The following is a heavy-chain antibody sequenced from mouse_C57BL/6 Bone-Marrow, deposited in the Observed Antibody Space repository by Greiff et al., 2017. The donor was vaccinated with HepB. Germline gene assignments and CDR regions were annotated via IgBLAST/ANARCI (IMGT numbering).Heavy chain of an antibody. CDR1: GFNIKDYY. CDR2: IDPEDGDT. J-gene: IGHJ1*03. CDR3: TRGLWYWYFDV. D-gene: IGHD1-1*02. V-gene: IGHV14-1*01. Sequence: VHVKQSGAELVRPGASVKLSCTASGFNIKDYYMHWVKQRPEQGLEWIGRIDPEDGDTEYAPKFQGKATMTADTSSSTAYLQLSSLTSEDTAVYYCTRGLWYWYFDVWGTGTTVTVSS.